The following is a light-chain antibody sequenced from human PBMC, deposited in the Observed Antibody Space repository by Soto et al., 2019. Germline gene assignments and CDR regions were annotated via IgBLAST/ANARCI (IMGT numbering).Light chain of an antibody. CDR3: QQYNSYPFT. Sequence: DIQMTQSPSTLSASVGDRVTITCRASQSISSWVAWYQQKPGKAPKLLIYKASSLESGVPSRFSGSGSGTEFTLTISSLQPNDFATYYCQQYNSYPFTFGHGTKVDIK. CDR1: QSISSW. V-gene: IGKV1-5*03. CDR2: KAS. J-gene: IGKJ3*01.